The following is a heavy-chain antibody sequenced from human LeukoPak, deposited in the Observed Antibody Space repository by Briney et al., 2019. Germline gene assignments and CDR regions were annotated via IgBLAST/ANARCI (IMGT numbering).Heavy chain of an antibody. V-gene: IGHV4-4*07. Sequence: PSETLSLTCTVSGGSISSYYWSWIRQPAGKGLEWIGRIYTSGNTNYNPSLKSRVTISVDTSKNQFSLELTSVTAADTAVYYCARGRGPIAAHDFWGQGVLVTVSS. D-gene: IGHD6-6*01. CDR1: GGSISSYY. CDR2: IYTSGNT. J-gene: IGHJ4*02. CDR3: ARGRGPIAAHDF.